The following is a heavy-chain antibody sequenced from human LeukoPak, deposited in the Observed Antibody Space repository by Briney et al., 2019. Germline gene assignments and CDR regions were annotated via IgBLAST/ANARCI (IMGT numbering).Heavy chain of an antibody. CDR1: GYTFTSYA. Sequence: ASVKVSCKASGYTFTSYAMHWVRQAPGQRLEWMGWINPDTGDTNYAQKFQGRVSMTSDTSISTAYMELNSLISADTAMYYCSTGGYGPSGSWFDPWGQGTLVIVSS. CDR3: STGGYGPSGSWFDP. CDR2: INPDTGDT. J-gene: IGHJ5*02. D-gene: IGHD5-18*01. V-gene: IGHV1-2*02.